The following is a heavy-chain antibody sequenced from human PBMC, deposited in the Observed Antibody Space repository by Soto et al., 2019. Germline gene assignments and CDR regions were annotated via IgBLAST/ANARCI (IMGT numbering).Heavy chain of an antibody. J-gene: IGHJ6*02. D-gene: IGHD3-10*01. CDR1: GGSFMSQA. Sequence: SVKVSCKTSGGSFMSQAISWVRQPPGQGPEWMGGIIPFSGTVTYTQRFQGRLTLTADEPTKTAYMELSSLRSEDTAVYYCARGSYDSYAGFFGMDVWGQGTKVTVSS. CDR3: ARGSYDSYAGFFGMDV. V-gene: IGHV1-69*13. CDR2: IIPFSGTV.